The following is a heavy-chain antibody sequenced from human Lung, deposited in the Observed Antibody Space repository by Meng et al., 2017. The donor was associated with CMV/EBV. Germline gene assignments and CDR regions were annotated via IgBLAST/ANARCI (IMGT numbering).Heavy chain of an antibody. CDR1: GGSTRSSDYY. D-gene: IGHD3-3*01. V-gene: IGHV4-39*07. Sequence: SETLSLXCNLSGGSTRSSDYYWGWIRQPPGKGLEWIVSMYYSGDTYYNPSLKSRVIIAVDTSKNQFSLKLSSVTAADTAVYYCTSSHFGVVIEIIYFDYWGPGAXVTVSS. CDR3: TSSHFGVVIEIIYFDY. CDR2: MYYSGDT. J-gene: IGHJ4*02.